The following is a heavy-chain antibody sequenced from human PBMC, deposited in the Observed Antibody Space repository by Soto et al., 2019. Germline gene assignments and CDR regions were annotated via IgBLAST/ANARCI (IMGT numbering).Heavy chain of an antibody. Sequence: EVQLLECGGGLVQPGGSLRLSCAASGFTFSSYAMSWVRQAPGKGLEWVSAISGSGGSTYYADSVKGRFTISRDNSKNTLYLQMNSLRAEDTAVYYCAESVERLATSFDYWGHAPLVTVSS. CDR1: GFTFSSYA. J-gene: IGHJ4*01. CDR2: ISGSGGST. CDR3: AESVERLATSFDY. D-gene: IGHD5-12*01. V-gene: IGHV3-23*01.